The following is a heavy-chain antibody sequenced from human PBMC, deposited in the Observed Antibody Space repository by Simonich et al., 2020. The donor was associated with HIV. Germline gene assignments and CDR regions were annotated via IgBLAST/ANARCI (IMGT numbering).Heavy chain of an antibody. CDR3: ARLTAGGLGEYFQH. D-gene: IGHD6-13*01. CDR2: IKHSGGT. CDR1: GGSFSGYY. J-gene: IGHJ1*01. Sequence: QVQLQQWGAGLLKPSETLSLTCAVYGGSFSGYYWSWIRQPPGKGLEWIGEIKHSGGTNYNPSLKSRVTISVDTSKNQFSLKLSSVTAADTAVYYCARLTAGGLGEYFQHWGQGTLVTVSS. V-gene: IGHV4-34*01.